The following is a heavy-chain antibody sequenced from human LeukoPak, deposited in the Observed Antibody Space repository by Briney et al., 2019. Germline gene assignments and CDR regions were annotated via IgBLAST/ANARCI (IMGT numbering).Heavy chain of an antibody. Sequence: PSETLSLTCTVSGGSISSSSYYWGWIRQPPGKGLEWIGSIYYSGSTYYNPSLKSRVTISVDTSKNQFSLKLSSVTAADTAVYYCARLGGSSWYRWFDPWGQGTLVTVSS. V-gene: IGHV4-39*01. CDR2: IYYSGST. J-gene: IGHJ5*02. D-gene: IGHD6-13*01. CDR1: GGSISSSSYY. CDR3: ARLGGSSWYRWFDP.